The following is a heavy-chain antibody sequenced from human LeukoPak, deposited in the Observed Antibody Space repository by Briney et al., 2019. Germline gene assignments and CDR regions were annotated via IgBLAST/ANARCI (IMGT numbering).Heavy chain of an antibody. V-gene: IGHV4-59*01. J-gene: IGHJ4*02. CDR1: GGSISSYY. D-gene: IGHD3-10*01. CDR3: ARVLSGFGELFGFDY. CDR2: IYYSGST. Sequence: PSGTLSLTCTVSGGSISSYYWSWIRQPPGKGLEWIGYIYYSGSTNYNPSLKSRVTISVDTSKNQFSLKLSSVTAADTAVYYCARVLSGFGELFGFDYWGQGTLVTVSS.